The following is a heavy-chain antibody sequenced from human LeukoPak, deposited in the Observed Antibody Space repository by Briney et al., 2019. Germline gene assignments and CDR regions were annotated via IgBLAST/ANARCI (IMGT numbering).Heavy chain of an antibody. Sequence: SETLSLTCAVNGGSFSGYYWSWIRQPPGKGLEWIGYIYSSGSTNYNPSLKSRVTISLDTSKNQFSLRLSSVTAADTAVYYCAKIVSDYGDVWFDPWGQGTLVTVSS. D-gene: IGHD4-17*01. CDR2: IYSSGST. J-gene: IGHJ5*02. V-gene: IGHV4-59*01. CDR3: AKIVSDYGDVWFDP. CDR1: GGSFSGYY.